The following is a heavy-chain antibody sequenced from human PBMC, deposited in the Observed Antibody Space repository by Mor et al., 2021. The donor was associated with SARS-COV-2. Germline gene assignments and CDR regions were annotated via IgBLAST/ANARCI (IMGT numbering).Heavy chain of an antibody. Sequence: SGDTKYAQKLQGRVTLTRDTSISTAYMDFSRLRSDDTAVYFCARGKYSSGYYLAYWGQGTLVTVSS. CDR3: ARGKYSSGYYLAY. V-gene: IGHV1-2*02. D-gene: IGHD3-22*01. CDR2: SGDT. J-gene: IGHJ4*02.